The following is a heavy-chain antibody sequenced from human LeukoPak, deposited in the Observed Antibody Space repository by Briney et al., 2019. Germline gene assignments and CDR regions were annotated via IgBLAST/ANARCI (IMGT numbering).Heavy chain of an antibody. CDR1: GFTFSTYA. V-gene: IGHV3-64*01. Sequence: GGSLRLSCAASGFTFSTYAVHWVRQAPGKGLEYVSAISSNGGSTYYANSVKGRFTVSRDNSKNTLYLQMGSLRAEDMAVYYCARACSGGSCYDDAFDIWGQGTMVTVSS. J-gene: IGHJ3*02. CDR3: ARACSGGSCYDDAFDI. D-gene: IGHD2-15*01. CDR2: ISSNGGST.